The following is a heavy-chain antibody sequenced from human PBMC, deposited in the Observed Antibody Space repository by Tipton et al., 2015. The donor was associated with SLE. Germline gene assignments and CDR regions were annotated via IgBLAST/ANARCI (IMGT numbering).Heavy chain of an antibody. D-gene: IGHD6-6*01. CDR2: IYANGST. CDR3: AREVGRGVEYKWFDP. J-gene: IGHJ5*02. CDR1: GVSISSGSYY. Sequence: TLSLTCTVSGVSISSGSYYWTWIRQPPGRGLEWIAYIYANGSTQYSPSLKSRVTVSVDTSKNQFSLNVKSLTAADTAVYFCAREVGRGVEYKWFDPWGQGMLVTVSS. V-gene: IGHV4-61*09.